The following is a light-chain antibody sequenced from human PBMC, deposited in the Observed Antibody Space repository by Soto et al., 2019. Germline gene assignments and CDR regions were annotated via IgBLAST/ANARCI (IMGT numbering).Light chain of an antibody. CDR2: EVS. CDR1: SSDIGFYNL. V-gene: IGLV2-23*02. CDR3: CSYAGGNIV. J-gene: IGLJ2*01. Sequence: QSALTQSASVSGSPGQSITISCTGTSSDIGFYNLVSWYQQHPGKAPKLMIYEVSKRPSGVSNRFSGSKSGNTASLTISGLQSGDEADYYCCSYAGGNIVFGGGTKLTVL.